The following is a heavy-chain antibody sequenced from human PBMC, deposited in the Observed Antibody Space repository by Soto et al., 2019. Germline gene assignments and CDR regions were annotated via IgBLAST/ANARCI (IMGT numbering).Heavy chain of an antibody. CDR3: ASGKTRTARPSLRYYYYGLDV. CDR2: INHSGTT. V-gene: IGHV4-34*01. D-gene: IGHD6-6*01. Sequence: AETLSLTCTIYGVSFSGYYWTWIRQPPGKGLEWVGEINHSGTTNYSPSLNRRVSISVDTSKDKFSLNLSSVTAADTAVYYCASGKTRTARPSLRYYYYGLDVWGQGTTVTVSS. J-gene: IGHJ6*02. CDR1: GVSFSGYY.